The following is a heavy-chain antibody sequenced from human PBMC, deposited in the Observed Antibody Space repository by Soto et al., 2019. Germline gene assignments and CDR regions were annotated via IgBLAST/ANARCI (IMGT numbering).Heavy chain of an antibody. J-gene: IGHJ4*02. D-gene: IGHD6-19*01. CDR1: GYTFTGYY. V-gene: IGHV1-2*04. CDR3: ARWCPYSSGWYYVVEEHVRVYFDY. CDR2: INPNSGGT. Sequence: ASVKVSCKASGYTFTGYYIHWVRQAPGQGLEWMGWINPNSGGTNYAQKFQGWVTMTRDTSLSTAYMELSRLRSDDTAVYYCARWCPYSSGWYYVVEEHVRVYFDYWGQGTLVTVSS.